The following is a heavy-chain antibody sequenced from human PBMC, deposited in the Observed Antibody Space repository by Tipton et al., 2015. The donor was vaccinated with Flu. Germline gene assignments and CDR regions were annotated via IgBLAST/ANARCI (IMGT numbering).Heavy chain of an antibody. Sequence: AVSGFTFDDYAMHWVRQAPGKGLEWVSGIGWNSANIGYADSVKGRFTISRDNAKNSLYLQMNSLRAEDTALYYCATRSFALWGQGALVTVSS. V-gene: IGHV3-9*01. CDR1: GFTFDDYA. J-gene: IGHJ4*02. CDR2: IGWNSANI. CDR3: ATRSFAL. D-gene: IGHD3-3*01.